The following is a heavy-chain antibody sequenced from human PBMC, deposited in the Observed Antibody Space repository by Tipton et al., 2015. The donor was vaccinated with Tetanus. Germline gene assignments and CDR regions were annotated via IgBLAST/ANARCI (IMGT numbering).Heavy chain of an antibody. CDR3: ARAHCSDGVCNFDF. J-gene: IGHJ4*02. D-gene: IGHD2-8*01. CDR2: IYPGDSDT. V-gene: IGHV5-51*01. Sequence: QLVQSGGEVEKPGESLKISCKGSGYIFNNYWIGWVRQKPGKGLEWMGIIYPGDSDTRYSPSLQGQVTISVDKSINTAYLQWSSLKASDTSMFYCARAHCSDGVCNFDFWGQGALVTVAS. CDR1: GYIFNNYW.